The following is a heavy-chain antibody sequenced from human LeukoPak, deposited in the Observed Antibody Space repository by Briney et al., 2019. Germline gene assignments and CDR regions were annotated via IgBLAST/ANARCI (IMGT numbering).Heavy chain of an antibody. D-gene: IGHD3/OR15-3a*01. V-gene: IGHV3-7*01. Sequence: PGGSLRLSCAAYGFTFSSYAMSWVRQAPRKGLEWVANIKQDGSAKYYVDSVKGRFTISRDNAKKSLYLQMNSLRAEDTAVYYCTRQYDFWSGDSVSGFDPWGQGTLVTVSS. CDR2: IKQDGSAK. CDR1: GFTFSSYA. J-gene: IGHJ5*02. CDR3: TRQYDFWSGDSVSGFDP.